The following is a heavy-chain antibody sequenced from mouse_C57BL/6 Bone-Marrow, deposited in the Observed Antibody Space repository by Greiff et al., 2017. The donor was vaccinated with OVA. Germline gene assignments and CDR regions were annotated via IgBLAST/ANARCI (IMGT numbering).Heavy chain of an antibody. CDR2: ISNLAYSI. Sequence: EVKLMESGGGLVQPGGSLKLSCAASGFTFSDYGMAWVRQAPRKGPEWVAFISNLAYSIYYADTVTGRFTISRENAKNTLYLEMSSLRSEDTAMYYCARYGSSYWYFDVWGTGTTVTVSS. CDR1: GFTFSDYG. CDR3: ARYGSSYWYFDV. V-gene: IGHV5-15*01. J-gene: IGHJ1*03. D-gene: IGHD1-1*01.